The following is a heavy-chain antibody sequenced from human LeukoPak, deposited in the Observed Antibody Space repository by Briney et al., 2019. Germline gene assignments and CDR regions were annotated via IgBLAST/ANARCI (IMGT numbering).Heavy chain of an antibody. CDR1: GFDFSNYG. D-gene: IGHD3-10*01. J-gene: IGHJ4*02. V-gene: IGHV3-30*02. Sequence: GGSLRLSCAASGFDFSNYGMHWVRQAPGKGLEWVTFIQYDGINKYYGDSVRGRFTISRDNSKNTLYLQMHSLRVEDTAMYYCVKSSSSQSAEDFWGQGTLVTVSS. CDR2: IQYDGINK. CDR3: VKSSSSQSAEDF.